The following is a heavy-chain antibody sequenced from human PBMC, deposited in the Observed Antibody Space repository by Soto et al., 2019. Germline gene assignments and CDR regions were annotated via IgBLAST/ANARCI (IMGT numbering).Heavy chain of an antibody. CDR2: IIPILGIA. V-gene: IGHV1-69*02. Sequence: VQLVQSGAEVKKPGSSVKVSCKASGGTFSSYTISWVRQAPGQGLEWMGRIIPILGIANYAQKFQGRVTITADKSTSTAYMEMSSLRSEDTAVYYCAYGDYVVGDFDYWGQGTLVTVSS. J-gene: IGHJ4*02. D-gene: IGHD4-17*01. CDR1: GGTFSSYT. CDR3: AYGDYVVGDFDY.